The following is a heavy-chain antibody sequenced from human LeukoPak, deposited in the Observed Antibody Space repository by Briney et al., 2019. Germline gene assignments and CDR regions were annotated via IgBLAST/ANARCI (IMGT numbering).Heavy chain of an antibody. CDR3: ARDRGGGFNY. CDR1: GGTFSSYA. J-gene: IGHJ4*02. V-gene: IGHV3-30*04. D-gene: IGHD3-16*01. Sequence: SCKASGGTFSSYAISWVRQAPGKGLEWVAVISYDGSNKYYADSVKGRFTISRDNSKNTLYLQMNSLRAEDTAVYYCARDRGGGFNYWGQGTLVTVSS. CDR2: ISYDGSNK.